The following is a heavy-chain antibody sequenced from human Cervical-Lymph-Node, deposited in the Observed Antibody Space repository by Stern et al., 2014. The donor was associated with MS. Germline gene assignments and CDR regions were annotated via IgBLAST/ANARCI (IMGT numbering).Heavy chain of an antibody. CDR1: GFTFSGYG. CDR2: IWSDGSNE. D-gene: IGHD2/OR15-2a*01. Sequence: VHLVESGGGVVQPGRSLRLSCGASGFTFSGYGMHWVRPAPGKGLEWVAVIWSDGSNEYYADSVKGRFTISRDDSKNTLDLQMNNLRAEDTAIYYCARDKASSTLDYWGQGTLVTVSS. J-gene: IGHJ4*02. V-gene: IGHV3-33*01. CDR3: ARDKASSTLDY.